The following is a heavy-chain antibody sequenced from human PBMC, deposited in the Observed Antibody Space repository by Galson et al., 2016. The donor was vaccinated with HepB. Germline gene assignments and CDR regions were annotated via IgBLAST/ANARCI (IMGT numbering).Heavy chain of an antibody. J-gene: IGHJ5*02. Sequence: SVKVSCKASGYTFTSYYIHWVRQAPGQGLEWMGIINPSDESTNYAQKFQGRLTLTRDTSISTAYMELSGLSSEDTAVYYCTRGITGTTLSESWGQGTLVTVSS. D-gene: IGHD1-7*01. CDR2: INPSDEST. CDR1: GYTFTSYY. CDR3: TRGITGTTLSES. V-gene: IGHV1-46*01.